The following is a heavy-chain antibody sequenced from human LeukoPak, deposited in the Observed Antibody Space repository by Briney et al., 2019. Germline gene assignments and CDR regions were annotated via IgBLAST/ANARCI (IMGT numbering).Heavy chain of an antibody. J-gene: IGHJ4*02. CDR3: ANRPSAIGGNY. Sequence: GGSLRLSCAASGFTFSSYGMHWVRQAPGKGLEWVAVISYDGSNKYYADSVKGRFTISRDNSKNTLYLRMNSLRAEDTAVYYCANRPSAIGGNYWGQGTLVTASS. CDR2: ISYDGSNK. D-gene: IGHD3-10*01. V-gene: IGHV3-30*18. CDR1: GFTFSSYG.